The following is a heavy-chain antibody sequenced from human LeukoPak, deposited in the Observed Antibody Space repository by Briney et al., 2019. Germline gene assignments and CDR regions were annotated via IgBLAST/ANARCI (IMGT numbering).Heavy chain of an antibody. CDR3: TRAPRDGYYFDY. V-gene: IGHV3-53*01. D-gene: IGHD3-3*01. J-gene: IGHJ4*02. CDR1: GCSVSNKY. Sequence: PGESLRLSCAASGCSVSNKYMSWVRQAPGKGLEWVSVIYTAGDTYYADSVRGRFTISRDTFRNTLYLKMNSLRAEDTAIYYCTRAPRDGYYFDYWGQGTLVTVSS. CDR2: IYTAGDT.